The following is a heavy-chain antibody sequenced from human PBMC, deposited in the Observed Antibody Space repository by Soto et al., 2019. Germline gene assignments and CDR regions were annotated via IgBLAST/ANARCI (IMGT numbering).Heavy chain of an antibody. V-gene: IGHV4-39*01. D-gene: IGHD4-17*01. CDR1: GGSISSSSYY. CDR3: ARVDDGDYAYYYYYYMDV. CDR2: IYYSGST. J-gene: IGHJ6*03. Sequence: SETLSLTCTVSGGSISSSSYYWGWIRQPPGKGLEWIGSIYYSGSTYYNPSLKSRVTISVDTSKNQFSLKLSSVTAADTAVYYCARVDDGDYAYYYYYYMDVWAKGTTVTGSS.